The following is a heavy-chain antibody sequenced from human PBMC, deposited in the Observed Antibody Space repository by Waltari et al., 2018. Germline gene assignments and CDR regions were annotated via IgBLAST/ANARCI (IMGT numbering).Heavy chain of an antibody. J-gene: IGHJ4*02. Sequence: QVQLVQSGAEVKKPGASVKVSCKASGYTFTSYYMHWVRQAPGQGLEWMGIINPSGGSNSYGQKFQGRVTMTRETSTSTVYMELSSLRSEDTAVYYCAREYYYDSSGYYYTFDYWGQGTLVTVSS. CDR2: INPSGGSN. CDR3: AREYYYDSSGYYYTFDY. V-gene: IGHV1-46*01. CDR1: GYTFTSYY. D-gene: IGHD3-22*01.